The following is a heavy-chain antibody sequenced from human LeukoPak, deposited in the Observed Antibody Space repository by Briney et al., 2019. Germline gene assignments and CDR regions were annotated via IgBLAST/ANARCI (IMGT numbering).Heavy chain of an antibody. Sequence: NPSETLSLTCAVYGGSFSGYYWTWIRQPPGKGLEWIGEMNHSGSANYNPSLKSRVTISVDTSKNQCSLRLSAVTAADTAVYFCARGHCTGGNCHMNWFDPWGQGTLVTVSS. CDR3: ARGHCTGGNCHMNWFDP. CDR2: MNHSGSA. CDR1: GGSFSGYY. D-gene: IGHD2-8*02. V-gene: IGHV4-34*01. J-gene: IGHJ5*02.